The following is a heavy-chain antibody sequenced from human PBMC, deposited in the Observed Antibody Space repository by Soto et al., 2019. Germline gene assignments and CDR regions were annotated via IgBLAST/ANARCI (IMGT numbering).Heavy chain of an antibody. CDR1: GYTLTSQN. D-gene: IGHD1-26*01. CDR3: ASTLGARFDY. Sequence: ASVKVSCKASGYTLTSQNMHWVRQAPGQGLEWMGVINPSIGTTTYAQKFQGRVTMTRDTSTSTVYMEVSSLRSEDTAVYYCASTLGARFDYWGQGTLVTVSS. CDR2: INPSIGTT. J-gene: IGHJ4*02. V-gene: IGHV1-46*03.